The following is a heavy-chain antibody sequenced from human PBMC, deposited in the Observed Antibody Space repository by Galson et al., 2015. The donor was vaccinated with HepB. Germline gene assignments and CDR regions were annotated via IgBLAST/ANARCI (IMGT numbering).Heavy chain of an antibody. Sequence: SLRLSCAASGFTFSRYRMNWVRQAPGKGLEWVSSISSSSSYIYYADSVKGGFTISRDTAKNSLYLQMNSLRAEDTAVYYCSRELSLTGRSGQIDSWGQGTQVTVSS. CDR3: SRELSLTGRSGQIDS. J-gene: IGHJ4*02. CDR2: ISSSSSYI. CDR1: GFTFSRYR. V-gene: IGHV3-21*01. D-gene: IGHD3-9*01.